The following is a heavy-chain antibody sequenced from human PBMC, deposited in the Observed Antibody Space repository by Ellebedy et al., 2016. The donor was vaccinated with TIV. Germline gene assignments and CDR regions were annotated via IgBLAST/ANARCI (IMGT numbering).Heavy chain of an antibody. V-gene: IGHV3-30-3*01. Sequence: GESLKISCAASGFTFNSYAMHWVRQAPGKGLEWVAVISYDGSSKFYADSVKGRFTISRDNSKNTVYLHMNSLRAEDTAVYYCVRDSRVTTSYTYYGLDVWGQGTTVTVSS. CDR3: VRDSRVTTSYTYYGLDV. J-gene: IGHJ6*02. CDR2: ISYDGSSK. CDR1: GFTFNSYA. D-gene: IGHD4-17*01.